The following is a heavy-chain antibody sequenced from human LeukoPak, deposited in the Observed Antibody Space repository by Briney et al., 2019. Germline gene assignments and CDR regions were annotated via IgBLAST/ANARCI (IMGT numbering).Heavy chain of an antibody. J-gene: IGHJ6*02. V-gene: IGHV3-53*01. CDR2: IYSGGST. CDR1: GLLFSDYY. CDR3: ARDRTYYYGMDV. Sequence: GGSLRLSCEVSGLLFSDYYMGWFRQAPGKGLEWVSVIYSGGSTYYADSVKGRFTISRDNSKNTLYLQMNSLRAEDTAVYYCARDRTYYYGMDVWGQGTTVTVSS.